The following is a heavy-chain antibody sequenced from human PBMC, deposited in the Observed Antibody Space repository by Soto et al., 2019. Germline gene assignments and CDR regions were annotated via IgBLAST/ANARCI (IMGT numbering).Heavy chain of an antibody. CDR2: IYYSGST. D-gene: IGHD6-19*01. J-gene: IGHJ4*02. CDR1: VGSISSYY. CDR3: ARYSSGDWFDFDY. Sequence: SETLSLTCTVSVGSISSYYWSWIRQPPGKGLEWIGYIYYSGSTNYNPSLKSRVTISVDTSKNQFSLKLSSVTAADTAVYYCARYSSGDWFDFDYWGQGTLVTVSS. V-gene: IGHV4-59*01.